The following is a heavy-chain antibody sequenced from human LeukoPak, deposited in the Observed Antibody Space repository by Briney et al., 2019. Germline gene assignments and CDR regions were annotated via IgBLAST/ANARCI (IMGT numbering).Heavy chain of an antibody. J-gene: IGHJ6*02. CDR3: ACGVGAREYYGMDV. CDR1: GYTFTSCD. V-gene: IGHV1-8*01. CDR2: MNPDSGHT. D-gene: IGHD1-26*01. Sequence: ASVKVSCKASGYTFTSCDINWVRQAAGQGLEWVGYMNPDSGHTGYAQKFQGRVTMTRNTSISTAYMELSSLRSEDTAVYYCACGVGAREYYGMDVWGQGTTVTVSS.